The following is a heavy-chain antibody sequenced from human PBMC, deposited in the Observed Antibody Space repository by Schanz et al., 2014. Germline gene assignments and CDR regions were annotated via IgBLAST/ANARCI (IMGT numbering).Heavy chain of an antibody. D-gene: IGHD2-15*01. CDR2: IRGSGGGT. CDR1: GFTFSSYA. CDR3: ARDLAGGGNDV. V-gene: IGHV3-23*01. J-gene: IGHJ4*02. Sequence: DVQLLESGGGLVQPGGSLRLSCAASGFTFSSYAMSWVRQPPGKGLEWVSSIRGSGGGTDYADSVKGRFTISRDNSKDTVYLQMNSLRAEDTAVYYCARDLAGGGNDVWGQGTLVTVSS.